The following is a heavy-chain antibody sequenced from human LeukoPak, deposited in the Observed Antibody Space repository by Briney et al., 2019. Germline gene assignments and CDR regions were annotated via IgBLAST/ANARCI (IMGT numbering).Heavy chain of an antibody. Sequence: GGSLSLSCAASGFTFRDYVISWVRQAPGKGLEWVSSISPSGDSTYYAGSVRGRFTLSRDNSKNMVYFQMNSLRAEDTAKYYCAQDWPSAVTTTPGFRGQGTMVIVSS. V-gene: IGHV3-23*01. J-gene: IGHJ3*01. D-gene: IGHD4-17*01. CDR2: ISPSGDST. CDR3: AQDWPSAVTTTPGF. CDR1: GFTFRDYV.